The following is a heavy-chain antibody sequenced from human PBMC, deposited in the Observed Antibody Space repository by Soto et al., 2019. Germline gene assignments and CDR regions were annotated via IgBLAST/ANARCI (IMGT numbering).Heavy chain of an antibody. V-gene: IGHV4-31*03. J-gene: IGHJ4*02. Sequence: QVQLQESGPGLVKPSQTLSLTCTVSGVSISSGGYYWGWISQHPGKGLEWIGNIYYSGRTYYNPSLKSRVIMAVDTSKNHFSLKLSSVTAADTAMYYCASVICCDSEYYFDYWGQGTLVTVSS. CDR1: GVSISSGGYY. CDR3: ASVICCDSEYYFDY. D-gene: IGHD2-21*02. CDR2: IYYSGRT.